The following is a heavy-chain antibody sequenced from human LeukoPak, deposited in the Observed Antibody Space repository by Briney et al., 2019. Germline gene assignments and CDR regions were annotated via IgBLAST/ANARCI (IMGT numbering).Heavy chain of an antibody. CDR2: MYYSGST. CDR3: ARGSLGAYGNWFDL. D-gene: IGHD5-12*01. CDR1: GGSISRDY. J-gene: IGHJ5*02. V-gene: IGHV4-59*01. Sequence: PSETLSLTCSVSGGSISRDYWSWIRQPPGKGLEWIGYMYYSGSTNFNPSLKTRVTISVDTSKNHFSLKMSSVTAVDTAVYYCARGSLGAYGNWFDLWGQGTLVTVSS.